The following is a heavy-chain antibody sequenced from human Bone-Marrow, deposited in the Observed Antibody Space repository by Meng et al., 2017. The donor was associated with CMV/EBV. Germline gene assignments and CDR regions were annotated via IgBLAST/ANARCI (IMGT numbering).Heavy chain of an antibody. CDR2: INHSGST. Sequence: GSLRLSCAVYGGSFSGYYWSWIRQPPGKGLEWIGEINHSGSTYYNPSLKSRVTISVDTSKNQFSLKLSSVTAADTAVYYCATLEIALGGGYYGMDVWGQGTTVTVSS. CDR1: GGSFSGYY. D-gene: IGHD1-1*01. J-gene: IGHJ6*02. CDR3: ATLEIALGGGYYGMDV. V-gene: IGHV4-34*01.